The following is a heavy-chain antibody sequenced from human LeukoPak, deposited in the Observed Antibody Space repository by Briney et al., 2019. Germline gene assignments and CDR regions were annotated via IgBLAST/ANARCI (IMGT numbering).Heavy chain of an antibody. J-gene: IGHJ4*02. Sequence: GRSLRLSCAASGFIFSNYGFHWVRQAPGKGLEWVALIWSDGSKKYYTDSVKGRFTISRDDSKNTLFLQMNSLRAEDMAVYYCARDIGTWPNSLFDYWGQGTLVTVSS. CDR3: ARDIGTWPNSLFDY. D-gene: IGHD4-23*01. CDR1: GFIFSNYG. CDR2: IWSDGSKK. V-gene: IGHV3-33*01.